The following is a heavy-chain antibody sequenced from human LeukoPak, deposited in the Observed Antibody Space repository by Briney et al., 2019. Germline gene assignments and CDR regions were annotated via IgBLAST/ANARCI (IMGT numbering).Heavy chain of an antibody. CDR1: GYTFTGYY. CDR3: AITKDIVATIDY. Sequence: ASVKVSCKASGYTFTGYYMHWVRQAPGRGLEWMGWINPNSGGTNYAQKFQGRVAMTRDTSISTAYMELSRLRSDDTAVYYCAITKDIVATIDYWGQGTLVTVSS. V-gene: IGHV1-2*02. D-gene: IGHD5-12*01. J-gene: IGHJ4*02. CDR2: INPNSGGT.